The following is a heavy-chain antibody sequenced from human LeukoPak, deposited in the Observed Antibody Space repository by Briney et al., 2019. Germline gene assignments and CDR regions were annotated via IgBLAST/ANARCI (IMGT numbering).Heavy chain of an antibody. D-gene: IGHD3-22*01. J-gene: IGHJ4*02. CDR2: IFYTGST. Sequence: SETLSRTCTVSGGSISSNRYYWGWIRQPPGKGLKWIGNIFYTGSTYYNPSLKSRVTISVDTSKNQFSLKLSSVTAADTAVYYCARLDNSGYYHIDYWGQGTLVSVSS. CDR3: ARLDNSGYYHIDY. CDR1: GGSISSNRYY. V-gene: IGHV4-39*01.